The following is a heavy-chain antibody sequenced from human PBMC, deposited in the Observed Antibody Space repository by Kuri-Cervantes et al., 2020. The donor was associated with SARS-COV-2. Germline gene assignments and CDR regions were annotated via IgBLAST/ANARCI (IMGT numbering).Heavy chain of an antibody. Sequence: GESLKISCAASGFTFSSYAMSWVRQAPGKGLEWVSAISGSGGSTYYADSVKGRFTISRDNSKNTLYLQMSSLRAEDTAVYYCARVGWGSPFDYWGQGTLVTVSS. D-gene: IGHD7-27*01. CDR1: GFTFSSYA. CDR2: ISGSGGST. CDR3: ARVGWGSPFDY. V-gene: IGHV3-23*01. J-gene: IGHJ4*02.